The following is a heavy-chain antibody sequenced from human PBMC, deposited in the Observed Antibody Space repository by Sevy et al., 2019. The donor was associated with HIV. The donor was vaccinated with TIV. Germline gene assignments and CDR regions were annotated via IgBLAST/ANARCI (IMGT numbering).Heavy chain of an antibody. J-gene: IGHJ4*02. D-gene: IGHD3-22*01. Sequence: ASVKVSCKASGYIFTSYGISWVWQAPRQGLEWMGWINGHNGNTNYVQNLQGRVTMTTDTSTNTAYMELRSLGSDDTAGYYCARDGYDGSGYQRGLFDFWGQGTLVTVSS. CDR3: ARDGYDGSGYQRGLFDF. V-gene: IGHV1-18*01. CDR1: GYIFTSYG. CDR2: INGHNGNT.